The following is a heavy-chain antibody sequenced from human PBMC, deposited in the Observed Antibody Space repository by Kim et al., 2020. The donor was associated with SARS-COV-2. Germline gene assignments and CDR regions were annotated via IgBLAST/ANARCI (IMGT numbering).Heavy chain of an antibody. D-gene: IGHD2-2*01. CDR3: ARAPRYCSSTSCYVLDY. V-gene: IGHV4-39*01. CDR1: GGSISSSSYY. CDR2: IYYSGNT. Sequence: SETLSLTCTVSGGSISSSSYYWGWIRQPPGKGLEWIGSIYYSGNTYYNTSLKSRVTISVDTSNNQFSLKMSSVTAADTAVYYCARAPRYCSSTSCYVLDYWGQGTLVTVSS. J-gene: IGHJ4*02.